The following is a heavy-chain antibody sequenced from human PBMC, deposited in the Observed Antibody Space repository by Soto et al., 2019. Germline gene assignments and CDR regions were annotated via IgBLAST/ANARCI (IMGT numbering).Heavy chain of an antibody. V-gene: IGHV3-23*01. CDR3: AKDSGTIFGVVVSYFDY. CDR2: ISGSGDYT. Sequence: HPGGSLRLSCAASGFTFSSYAMSWVRQAPGKGLEWVSAISGSGDYTYYADSVKGRFTISRDNSKNTLFLQMNSLRAEDTAVYYCAKDSGTIFGVVVSYFDYWGQGTLVTVSS. J-gene: IGHJ4*02. CDR1: GFTFSSYA. D-gene: IGHD3-3*01.